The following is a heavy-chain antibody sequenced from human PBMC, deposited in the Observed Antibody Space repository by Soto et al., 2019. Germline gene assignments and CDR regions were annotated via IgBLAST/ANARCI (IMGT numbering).Heavy chain of an antibody. Sequence: GGSLRLSCAASGFTFSSYAMSWVRQAPGKGLEWVSAISGSGGSTYYADSVKGRFTISRDNSKNTLYLQMNSLRAEDTAVYYCARYYYDSSGYSIFDYWGQGTLVTVSS. CDR2: ISGSGGST. V-gene: IGHV3-23*01. CDR3: ARYYYDSSGYSIFDY. D-gene: IGHD3-22*01. J-gene: IGHJ4*02. CDR1: GFTFSSYA.